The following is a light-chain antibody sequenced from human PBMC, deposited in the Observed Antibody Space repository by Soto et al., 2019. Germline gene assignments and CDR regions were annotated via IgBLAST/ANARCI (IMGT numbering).Light chain of an antibody. CDR3: QQYNNRPPLT. CDR2: GAS. CDR1: QGVSSN. J-gene: IGKJ4*01. Sequence: DTVIPEAPRAVYVTPGEKATLSCRASQGVSSNLAWYQQKPGQAPRLLIYGASTRATGIPARFSGSGSGTEFTLTITSLQSEDFAVYYCQQYNNRPPLTFGGATKVDIK. V-gene: IGKV3-15*01.